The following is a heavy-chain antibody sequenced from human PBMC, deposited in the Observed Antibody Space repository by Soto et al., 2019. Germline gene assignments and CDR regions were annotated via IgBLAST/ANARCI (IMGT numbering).Heavy chain of an antibody. D-gene: IGHD2-2*01. CDR3: ARGKYYGFDV. V-gene: IGHV6-1*01. CDR1: GDSFSSSGVA. CDR2: TYYRSKWYN. Sequence: PSQTLSLTCAISGDSFSSSGVAWNWIRQSPSRGLEWLGRTYYRSKWYNDYAVSVKSRITVNPDTSKNQFSLQLSSVTPEDTAVYYCARGKYYGFDVWGQGTMVTVSS. J-gene: IGHJ3*01.